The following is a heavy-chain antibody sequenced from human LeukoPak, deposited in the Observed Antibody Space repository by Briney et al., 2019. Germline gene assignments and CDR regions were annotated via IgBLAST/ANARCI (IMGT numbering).Heavy chain of an antibody. CDR2: IYYSGST. J-gene: IGHJ4*02. D-gene: IGHD2-2*01. Sequence: SETLSLTCTVSGGSISSSSHYWAWIRQPPGKGLEWIGSIYYSGSTHYNPSLKSRVTISVDTSKNQFSLKVSSVTAADTAVYYCARECSSTSCPWDYWGQGTLVTVSS. CDR1: GGSISSSSHY. V-gene: IGHV4-39*07. CDR3: ARECSSTSCPWDY.